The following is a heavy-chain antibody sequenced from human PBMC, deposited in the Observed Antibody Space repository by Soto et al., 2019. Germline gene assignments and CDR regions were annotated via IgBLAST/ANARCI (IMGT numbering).Heavy chain of an antibody. D-gene: IGHD3-3*01. CDR1: GFTFSSYG. CDR3: ARQYPENYDFWSGYYTREYYYYMDV. CDR2: IWYDGSNK. V-gene: IGHV3-33*01. Sequence: GGSLRLSCAASGFTFSSYGMHWVRQAPGKGLEWVAVIWYDGSNKYYADSVKGRFTISRDNSKNTLYLQMNSLRAEDTAVYYCARQYPENYDFWSGYYTREYYYYMDVWGKGTTVTVSS. J-gene: IGHJ6*03.